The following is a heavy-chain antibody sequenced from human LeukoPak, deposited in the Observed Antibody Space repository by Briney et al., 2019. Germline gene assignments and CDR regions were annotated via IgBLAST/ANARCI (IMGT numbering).Heavy chain of an antibody. CDR1: GGSLSRYY. Sequence: SETLSLTCTVSGGSLSRYYWSWIRQPPGKGLAWIGYIYYSGSTNYNPSLKSRVTISVDTSKNQFSLKLSSVTAADTAVYYCARYYYDSGSYYVFDYWGQGTLVTVSS. CDR3: ARYYYDSGSYYVFDY. V-gene: IGHV4-59*08. CDR2: IYYSGST. D-gene: IGHD3-10*01. J-gene: IGHJ4*02.